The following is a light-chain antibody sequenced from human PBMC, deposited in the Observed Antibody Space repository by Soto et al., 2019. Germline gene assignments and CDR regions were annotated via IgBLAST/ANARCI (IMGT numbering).Light chain of an antibody. J-gene: IGKJ1*01. CDR2: AAS. V-gene: IGKV1-39*01. CDR1: QSIYIY. CDR3: QQSYNTPVT. Sequence: DIQMTQSPSSLSASVGDRVTITCRASQSIYIYLNWYQQKPGKAPKLLIYAASNLQSGVPSRFSGSGSGTDFTLTISSLQPEDFATYYCQQSYNTPVTFGQGTKVDFK.